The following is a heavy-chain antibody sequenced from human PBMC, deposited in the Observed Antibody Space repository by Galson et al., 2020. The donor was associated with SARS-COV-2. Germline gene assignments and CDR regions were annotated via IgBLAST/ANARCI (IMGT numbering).Heavy chain of an antibody. CDR2: LYYGGKT. CDR3: AGLPVVRGVDY. D-gene: IGHD3-10*01. Sequence: TSETLSLTCTVSGGSINIYYWSWIRQPPGKGLEWIGYLYYGGKTNYNPSLKNRVTISVDTSKSQFSLTLSSVTAADTAMYYCAGLPVVRGVDYWGQGIPVTVAS. CDR1: GGSINIYY. V-gene: IGHV4-59*01. J-gene: IGHJ4*02.